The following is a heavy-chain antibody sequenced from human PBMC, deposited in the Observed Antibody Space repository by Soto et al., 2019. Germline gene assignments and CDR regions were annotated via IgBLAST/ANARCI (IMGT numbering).Heavy chain of an antibody. CDR2: DKDGGVT. V-gene: IGHV4-34*01. CDR3: TRGQEGVVATH. Sequence: QVQLQQWGAGLLKPSETLSLTCAVNGGSFTGYYWSWVRQPPGKGLEWIGEDKDGGVTNYSPSLRSRVTISSDAPKTQFSLKMTSVTAADTAVYYCTRGQEGVVATHWDQGTLVTVSS. CDR1: GGSFTGYY. D-gene: IGHD5-12*01. J-gene: IGHJ4*02.